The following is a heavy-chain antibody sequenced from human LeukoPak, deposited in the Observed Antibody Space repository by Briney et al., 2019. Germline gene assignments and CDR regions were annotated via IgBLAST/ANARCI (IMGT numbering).Heavy chain of an antibody. D-gene: IGHD3-3*01. CDR3: AKKPLWSGPFDY. V-gene: IGHV3-23*01. CDR2: ITGSGGGS. CDR1: GFTFSNYA. Sequence: PGGSLRLSCAASGFTFSNYAMSWVRQAPGKGLEWVSSITGSGGGSYYAGSVKGRFTLSRDNSKNTLYLQMNSLRAEDTAVYYCAKKPLWSGPFDYWGQGTLVTVSS. J-gene: IGHJ4*02.